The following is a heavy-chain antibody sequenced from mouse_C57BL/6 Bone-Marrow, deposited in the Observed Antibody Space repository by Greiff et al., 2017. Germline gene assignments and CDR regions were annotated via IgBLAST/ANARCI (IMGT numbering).Heavy chain of an antibody. J-gene: IGHJ4*01. CDR2: ILPGSGST. D-gene: IGHD3-2*02. Sequence: QVQLQQSGAELMKPGASVKLSCKATGYTFTGYWIEWVKQRPGHGLEWIGEILPGSGSTNYNEKFKGKATFTADPSSNTAYMQLSSLTTEDSAIXFCASSASSGYLRGAMDYWGQGTSVTVSS. CDR1: GYTFTGYW. V-gene: IGHV1-9*01. CDR3: ASSASSGYLRGAMDY.